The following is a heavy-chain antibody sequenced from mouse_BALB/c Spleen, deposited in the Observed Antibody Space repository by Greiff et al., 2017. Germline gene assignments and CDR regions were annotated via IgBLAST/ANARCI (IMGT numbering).Heavy chain of an antibody. J-gene: IGHJ4*01. CDR2: INPSSGYT. CDR1: GYTFTSYT. Sequence: VKLMESGAELARPGASVKMSCKASGYTFTSYTMHWVKQRPGQGLEWIGYINPSSGYTNYNQKFKDKATLTADKSSSTAYMQLSSLTSEDSAVYYCARETSMDYWGQGTSVTVSS. V-gene: IGHV1-4*01. CDR3: ARETSMDY.